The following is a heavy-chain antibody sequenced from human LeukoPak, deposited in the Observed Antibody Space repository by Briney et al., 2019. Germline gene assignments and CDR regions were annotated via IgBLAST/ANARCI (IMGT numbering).Heavy chain of an antibody. CDR2: INKDGGEK. CDR3: VKDSPPRCSGSPPAY. D-gene: IGHD1-26*01. CDR1: GFTFSSYW. J-gene: IGHJ4*02. V-gene: IGHV3-7*03. Sequence: HPGGSLRLSCAASGFTFSSYWMSWVRQAPGKGLEWVANINKDGGEKYYVDSVKGRFTISRDNAKNSLYLQMNSLRADDTAVYYCVKDSPPRCSGSPPAYWGQGTLVTVSS.